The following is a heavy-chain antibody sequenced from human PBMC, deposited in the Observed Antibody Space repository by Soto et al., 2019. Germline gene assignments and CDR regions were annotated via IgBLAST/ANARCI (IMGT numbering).Heavy chain of an antibody. CDR1: GFTFYNYA. V-gene: IGHV3-23*01. CDR3: ARVPWQLVRTHYFCY. CDR2: ISNNEDAA. D-gene: IGHD6-6*01. J-gene: IGHJ4*02. Sequence: EVQLLESGGALVPPGGSLRLSCAASGFTFYNYAMSWVRQAPGKGLEWVSGISNNEDAANYADSVKGRFTISRDNSKNMLYLPMHNLRVEDPAVYYCARVPWQLVRTHYFCYWGQGTLVSVSS.